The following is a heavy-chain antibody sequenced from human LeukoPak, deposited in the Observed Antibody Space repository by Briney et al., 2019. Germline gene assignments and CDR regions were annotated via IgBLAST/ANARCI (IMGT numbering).Heavy chain of an antibody. CDR2: IYYSGST. J-gene: IGHJ4*02. CDR3: ARQRALHYFDY. CDR1: GGSISSGGYY. V-gene: IGHV4-31*03. Sequence: PSQTLSLTCTVSGGSISSGGYYWSWIRQHPGKGLEWIGYIYYSGSTYYNPSLKSRVTISVDRSKNQFSLKLSSVTAADTAVYYCARQRALHYFDYWGQGTLVTVSS.